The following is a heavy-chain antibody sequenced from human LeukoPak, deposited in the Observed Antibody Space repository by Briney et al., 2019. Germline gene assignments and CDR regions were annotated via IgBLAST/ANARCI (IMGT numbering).Heavy chain of an antibody. J-gene: IGHJ4*02. CDR3: ARVGDYDFWSGYYTVNFDY. V-gene: IGHV1-18*01. D-gene: IGHD3-3*01. Sequence: ASVKVSCKASGYTFTSYGISWVRQAPGQGLEWMGWISAYNGSTNYAQKLQGKVTLTTDTSTSTAYMELRSLRSDDTAVYYCARVGDYDFWSGYYTVNFDYWGQGTLVTVSS. CDR2: ISAYNGST. CDR1: GYTFTSYG.